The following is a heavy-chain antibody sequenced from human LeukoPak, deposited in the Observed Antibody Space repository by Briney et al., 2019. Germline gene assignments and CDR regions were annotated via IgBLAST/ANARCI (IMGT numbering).Heavy chain of an antibody. Sequence: PGGSLRLSCAASGFTFSSYEMNWVRQAPGKGLEWVSYISSTGSTIYYADSVKGRFTISRDNAKNSLYLRMNSLRAEDTAVYYCARDHWNHIRGSFDIWGQGTMVTVSS. V-gene: IGHV3-48*03. CDR1: GFTFSSYE. D-gene: IGHD1-1*01. CDR3: ARDHWNHIRGSFDI. J-gene: IGHJ3*02. CDR2: ISSTGSTI.